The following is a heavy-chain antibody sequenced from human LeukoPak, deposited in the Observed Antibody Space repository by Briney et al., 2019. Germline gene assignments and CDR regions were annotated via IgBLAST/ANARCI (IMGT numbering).Heavy chain of an antibody. V-gene: IGHV3-48*04. Sequence: GGSLRLSCVASGFTFSISSMSWVRQAPGKGLEWVSYISSSSSSIYDADSVRGRFTISRDNAKNSLYLQMNSLRAEDTAMYYCARDRGFLTFDYWGQGTLVTVSS. CDR2: ISSSSSSI. CDR3: ARDRGFLTFDY. J-gene: IGHJ4*02. CDR1: GFTFSISS. D-gene: IGHD3-22*01.